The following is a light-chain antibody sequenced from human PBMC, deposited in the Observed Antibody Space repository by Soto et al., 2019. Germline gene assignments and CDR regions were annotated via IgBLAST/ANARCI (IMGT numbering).Light chain of an antibody. J-gene: IGKJ1*01. V-gene: IGKV3-11*01. CDR3: QRRSNWPPP. CDR2: DPS. Sequence: EIVWTQSPAMMPFSPGLRATLACRASQSGTSYLAWYQQNPGQDPTLLVYDPSNRATGIPARFSGSGSGTDFTLTISSLEPADCAIYFCQRRSNWPPPFGQGTKVAVK. CDR1: QSGTSY.